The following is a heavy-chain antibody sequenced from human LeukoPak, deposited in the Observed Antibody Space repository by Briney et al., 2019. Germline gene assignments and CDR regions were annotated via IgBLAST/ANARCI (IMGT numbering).Heavy chain of an antibody. J-gene: IGHJ6*03. CDR2: INHSGST. CDR3: ARGRGALGSSSLYYMDV. D-gene: IGHD6-6*01. V-gene: IGHV4-34*01. CDR1: GGSFSGYY. Sequence: SETLSLTCAVYGGSFSGYYWSWIRQPPGKGLEWIGEINHSGSTNYNPSLKSRVTILVDTSKNQFSLKLSSVTAADTAVYYCARGRGALGSSSLYYMDVWGKGTTVTVSS.